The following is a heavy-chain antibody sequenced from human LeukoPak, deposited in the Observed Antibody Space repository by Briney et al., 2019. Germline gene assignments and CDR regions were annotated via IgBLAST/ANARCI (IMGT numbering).Heavy chain of an antibody. CDR2: IKSTGDGGTT. CDR3: ATARGSGPGYFHH. D-gene: IGHD6-19*01. Sequence: GGSLRLSCAASGFTLSDDWMTWVRQAPGKGLEWVGRIKSTGDGGTTDYAAPVKGRFTISRDNSKNTLYLQMNRLKTEDTAVYYCATARGSGPGYFHHWGQGTLVTVSS. V-gene: IGHV3-15*01. J-gene: IGHJ1*01. CDR1: GFTLSDDW.